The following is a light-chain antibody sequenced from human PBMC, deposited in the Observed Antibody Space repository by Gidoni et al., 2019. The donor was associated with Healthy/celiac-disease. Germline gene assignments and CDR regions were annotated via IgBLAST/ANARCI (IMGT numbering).Light chain of an antibody. Sequence: ELVLTQPPATLSLSPGERATLSCRASQSVSIYLAWYQQKPGKAPRLLIYDASNRATGIPARFSGSGSGTDFTLTISSLEPEDFAVYYCQQRSNWPGTFGGGTKVEIK. CDR3: QQRSNWPGT. CDR1: QSVSIY. CDR2: DAS. V-gene: IGKV3-11*01. J-gene: IGKJ4*01.